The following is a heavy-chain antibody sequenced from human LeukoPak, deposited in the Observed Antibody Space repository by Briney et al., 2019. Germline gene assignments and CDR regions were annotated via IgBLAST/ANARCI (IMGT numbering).Heavy chain of an antibody. Sequence: GGSLRLSCAASGFTFSTYAMSWVRQAPGKGLEWVANIKQDGSEKYYVDSVKGRFTISRDNAKNSLYLQMNSLRAEDTAVYYCARDRTFTGTWAFAFDIWGQGTMVTVSS. D-gene: IGHD1-1*01. CDR1: GFTFSTYA. CDR3: ARDRTFTGTWAFAFDI. CDR2: IKQDGSEK. V-gene: IGHV3-7*01. J-gene: IGHJ3*02.